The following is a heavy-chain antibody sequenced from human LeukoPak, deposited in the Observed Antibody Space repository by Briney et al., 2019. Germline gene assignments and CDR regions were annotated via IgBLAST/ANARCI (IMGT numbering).Heavy chain of an antibody. CDR1: GFTFSSYA. D-gene: IGHD3-22*01. Sequence: GESLTLSCAASGFTFSSYAMNWVRQAPGKGLEWVSYISSGSRNIDYADSVKGRFTISRDNAKNSLFLQMNSLRAEDTAVYYCARGPYDSSAYYFDYWGQGTLVTVSS. CDR2: ISSGSRNI. CDR3: ARGPYDSSAYYFDY. V-gene: IGHV3-48*01. J-gene: IGHJ4*02.